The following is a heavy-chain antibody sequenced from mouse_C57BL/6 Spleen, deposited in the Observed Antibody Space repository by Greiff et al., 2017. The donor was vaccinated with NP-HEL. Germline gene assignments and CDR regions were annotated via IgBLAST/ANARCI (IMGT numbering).Heavy chain of an antibody. V-gene: IGHV1-61*01. J-gene: IGHJ2*01. CDR3: ARGGVYFDY. CDR1: GYTFTSYC. CDR2: IYPSDSET. Sequence: QVQLQQPGAELVRPGSSVKLSCKASGYTFTSYCMDWVKQRPGQGLEWIGNIYPSDSETHYNQKFKDKATLTVDKSASTAYMQLSSLTSEDSAVYDCARGGVYFDYWGQGTTLTVSS.